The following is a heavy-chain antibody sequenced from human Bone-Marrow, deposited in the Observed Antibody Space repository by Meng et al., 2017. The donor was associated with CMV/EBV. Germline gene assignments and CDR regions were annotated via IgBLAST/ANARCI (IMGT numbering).Heavy chain of an antibody. D-gene: IGHD2-2*01. Sequence: SLKISCAASGFTFDDYAMHWVRQAPGKGLEWVSGISWNSGSIGYADSVKGRFTISRDNAKNSLYLQMNSLRAEDTALYYCAKAGGTAARESYYYYGMDVWDQGTTVTVSS. V-gene: IGHV3-9*01. J-gene: IGHJ6*02. CDR2: ISWNSGSI. CDR3: AKAGGTAARESYYYYGMDV. CDR1: GFTFDDYA.